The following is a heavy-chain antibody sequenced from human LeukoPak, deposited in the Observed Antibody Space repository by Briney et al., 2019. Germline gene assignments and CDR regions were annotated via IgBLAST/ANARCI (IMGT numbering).Heavy chain of an antibody. CDR3: TRDSGSEGRTTTYYYYYMDV. Sequence: SVRLSCKASGFTFGDYAMSWVRQAPGQGLEWIGFIRSKAYGGNKAYAASVKGSFTSSRDESKSIAYLQRNRPKTKDAAWYYSTRDSGSEGRTTTYYYYYMDVWGKGTTVTISS. D-gene: IGHD3-22*01. V-gene: IGHV3-49*04. CDR2: IRSKAYGGNK. J-gene: IGHJ6*03. CDR1: GFTFGDYA.